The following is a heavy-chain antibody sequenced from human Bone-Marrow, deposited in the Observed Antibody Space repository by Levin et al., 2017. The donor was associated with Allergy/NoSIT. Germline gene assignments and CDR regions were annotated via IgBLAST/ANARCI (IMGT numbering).Heavy chain of an antibody. V-gene: IGHV3-23*01. CDR3: AKGLPEQITIGLEG. Sequence: GESLKISCAASGFTFSSYAMSWVRQAPGKGLEWVSAISGSGGSTYYADSVKGRFTISRDNSKNTLYLQMNSLRAEDTAVYYCAKGLPEQITIGLEGWGQGTLVTVSS. J-gene: IGHJ4*02. CDR1: GFTFSSYA. CDR2: ISGSGGST. D-gene: IGHD3-10*01.